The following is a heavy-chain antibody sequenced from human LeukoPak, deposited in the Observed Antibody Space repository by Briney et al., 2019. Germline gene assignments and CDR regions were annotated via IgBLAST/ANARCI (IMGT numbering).Heavy chain of an antibody. CDR2: INPNSGDT. J-gene: IGHJ4*02. CDR3: ARVRYRLAETYIDY. D-gene: IGHD3-16*01. V-gene: IGHV1-2*02. Sequence: VASVKVSCKASGYIFTGYYMHWVRQAPGQGLEWMGWINPNSGDTNYAQKFQGRVTMTRDTSISTAYMELGRLRSDDTAVYYCARVRYRLAETYIDYWGQGTLVTVSS. CDR1: GYIFTGYY.